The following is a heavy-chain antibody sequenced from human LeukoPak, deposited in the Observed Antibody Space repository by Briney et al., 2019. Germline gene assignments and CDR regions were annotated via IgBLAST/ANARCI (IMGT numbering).Heavy chain of an antibody. J-gene: IGHJ2*01. V-gene: IGHV4-39*01. CDR2: IYSSGST. CDR1: GGSISDRSYY. D-gene: IGHD3-10*01. CDR3: ARRSIYWYFDF. Sequence: ASETLSLTCGVSGGSISDRSYYWSWIRQSPGKGLEWIGSIYSSGSTYYNPSLQSRVTIFKDTSENKFSLKLSSVTAADMAVYFCARRSIYWYFDFWGRGTLVTVSS.